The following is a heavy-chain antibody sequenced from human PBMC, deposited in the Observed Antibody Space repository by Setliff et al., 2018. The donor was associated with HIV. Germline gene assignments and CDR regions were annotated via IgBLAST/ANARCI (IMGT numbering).Heavy chain of an antibody. Sequence: SETLTLTCTVSGGSISSGGYYWSWIRQHPGKGLEWIGYIYYSETTYYNPSLKSRVTISVDKSKNHFSLKLTSVTAADTAVYYCARDQGYSYGSGPFHSWGQGTMVTVSS. CDR3: ARDQGYSYGSGPFHS. CDR1: GGSISSGGYY. D-gene: IGHD5-18*01. J-gene: IGHJ3*02. V-gene: IGHV4-31*03. CDR2: IYYSETT.